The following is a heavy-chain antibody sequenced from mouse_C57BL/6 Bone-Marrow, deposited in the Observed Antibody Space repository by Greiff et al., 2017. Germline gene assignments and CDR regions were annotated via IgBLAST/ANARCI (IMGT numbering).Heavy chain of an antibody. CDR3: TSSYWDADLYFDV. Sequence: VQLQESGAELVRPGASVTLSCKASGYTFTDYEMHWVKQTPVHGLEWIGAIDPETGGTAYNQKFNGKAILTADKSSSTAYMELHVLTSEDSAVYYCTSSYWDADLYFDVWGTGTPVTVSS. CDR2: IDPETGGT. CDR1: GYTFTDYE. V-gene: IGHV1-15*01. J-gene: IGHJ1*03. D-gene: IGHD4-1*01.